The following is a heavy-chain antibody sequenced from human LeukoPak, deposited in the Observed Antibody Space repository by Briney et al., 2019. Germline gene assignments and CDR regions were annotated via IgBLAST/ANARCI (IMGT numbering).Heavy chain of an antibody. V-gene: IGHV4-4*07. Sequence: SETLSLXCTVSGGSISSYYWSWIRQPAGKGLEWIGRIYTSGSTNYNPSLKTRLTTSVDTSKNQFSLKLSSVTAADTAVYYCARLITGTTTAFDIWGQGTMVTVSS. J-gene: IGHJ3*02. CDR2: IYTSGST. D-gene: IGHD1-7*01. CDR1: GGSISSYY. CDR3: ARLITGTTTAFDI.